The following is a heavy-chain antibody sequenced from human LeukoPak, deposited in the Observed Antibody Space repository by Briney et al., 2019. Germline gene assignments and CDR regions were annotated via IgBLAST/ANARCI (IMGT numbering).Heavy chain of an antibody. CDR3: TRELYSYGFGYYYGMDV. J-gene: IGHJ6*02. D-gene: IGHD5-18*01. V-gene: IGHV3-49*03. Sequence: GGSLRLSCTASGFTFGDYAMSLFRQAPGKGLEWVGFMRSKAYGGTTEYAASVKGRFTISRDDSKSIAYLRMNSLKTEDTAVYYCTRELYSYGFGYYYGMDVWGQGTTVTVSS. CDR2: MRSKAYGGTT. CDR1: GFTFGDYA.